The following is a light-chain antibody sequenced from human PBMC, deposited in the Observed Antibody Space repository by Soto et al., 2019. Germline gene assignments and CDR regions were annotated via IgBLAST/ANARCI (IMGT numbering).Light chain of an antibody. CDR1: QSVSSN. CDR2: GAS. V-gene: IGKV3-15*01. Sequence: EIVMTQSPATLSVSPGERATLSCRASQSVSSNLAWYQQNPGQAPRLLIYGASTRATGIPARFSGSGSGTEFTLTISSLQSEDFAVYYCQQYNNWPRGPFGQGTKVDIK. CDR3: QQYNNWPRGP. J-gene: IGKJ1*01.